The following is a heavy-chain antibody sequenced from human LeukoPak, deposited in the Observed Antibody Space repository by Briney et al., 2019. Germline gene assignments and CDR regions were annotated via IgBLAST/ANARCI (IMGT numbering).Heavy chain of an antibody. CDR1: GFTFSDYY. D-gene: IGHD2-2*01. Sequence: GGSLRLSCAASGFTFSDYYMSWIRQAPGKGLEWVSYISSSGSTIYYADSVKGRFTISRDNAKNSLYLQMNSLRAEDTAVYYCASDPTIVVVPAAREGLGPWGQGTLVTVSS. CDR3: ASDPTIVVVPAAREGLGP. CDR2: ISSSGSTI. V-gene: IGHV3-11*01. J-gene: IGHJ5*02.